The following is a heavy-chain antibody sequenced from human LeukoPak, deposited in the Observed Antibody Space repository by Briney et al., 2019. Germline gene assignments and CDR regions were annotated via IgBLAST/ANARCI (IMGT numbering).Heavy chain of an antibody. CDR3: ARGRPDIVVVPAASGRLTNWFDP. Sequence: TSETLSLTCTVSGGSISSSSYYWGWIRQPPGKGLEWIGSIYYSGSTYYNPSLKSRVTISVDTSKNQFSLKLSSVTAADTAVYYCARGRPDIVVVPAASGRLTNWFDPWGQGTLVTVSS. CDR2: IYYSGST. J-gene: IGHJ5*02. CDR1: GGSISSSSYY. V-gene: IGHV4-39*07. D-gene: IGHD2-2*01.